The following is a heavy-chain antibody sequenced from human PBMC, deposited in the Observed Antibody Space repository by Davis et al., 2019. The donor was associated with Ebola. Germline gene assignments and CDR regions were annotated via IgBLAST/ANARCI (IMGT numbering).Heavy chain of an antibody. Sequence: ASVKVSCKASGYSFTTNARNWVRQAPGQGLEWMGWINTNTGNPTYAQGFTGRFVFSLDTSVSTAYLQISSLKADDTAVYYCARSVDFWSGFSWFDPWGQGTLVTVSS. V-gene: IGHV7-4-1*02. CDR1: GYSFTTNA. J-gene: IGHJ5*02. CDR2: INTNTGNP. D-gene: IGHD3-3*01. CDR3: ARSVDFWSGFSWFDP.